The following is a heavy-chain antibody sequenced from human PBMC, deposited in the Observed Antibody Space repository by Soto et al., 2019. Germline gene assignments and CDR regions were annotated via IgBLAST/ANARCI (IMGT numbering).Heavy chain of an antibody. Sequence: QVQLVQSGAEVKKPGSSVKVSCKASGGTFSTYTITWVRQAPGQGLEWMGRIIPIIGRIIYAQKFRGTVPISADKFTGTAYMELTGLRSDDTAVYYCAGDPDSHYNDSHASSYPWGQGTLVTVSS. CDR2: IIPIIGRI. CDR1: GGTFSTYT. CDR3: AGDPDSHYNDSHASSYP. J-gene: IGHJ5*02. D-gene: IGHD4-4*01. V-gene: IGHV1-69*08.